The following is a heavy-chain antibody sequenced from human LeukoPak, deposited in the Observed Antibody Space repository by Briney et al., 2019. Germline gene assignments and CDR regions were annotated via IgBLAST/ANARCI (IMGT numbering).Heavy chain of an antibody. CDR3: ARGGSIAARSARDYYYYYYMDV. Sequence: EASVKVSCKASGYTFTSYDINWVRQATGQGLEWMGWMNPNSGNTGYAQKFQGRVTMTRNTSISTAYMELSSLRSEDTAVYYCARGGSIAARSARDYYYYYYMDVWGKGTTVTVSS. V-gene: IGHV1-8*01. CDR2: MNPNSGNT. CDR1: GYTFTSYD. J-gene: IGHJ6*03. D-gene: IGHD6-6*01.